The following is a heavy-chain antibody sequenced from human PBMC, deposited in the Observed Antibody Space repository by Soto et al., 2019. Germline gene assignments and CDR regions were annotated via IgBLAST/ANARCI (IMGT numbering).Heavy chain of an antibody. J-gene: IGHJ6*02. Sequence: PGRSLRLSCAASGFTFSSYAMHWVRQAPGKGLEWVAVISYDGSNKYYADSVKGRFTISRDNSKNTLYLQMNSLRAEDTAVYYCARDENDYGDYAIRYYYYGMDVWGQGTTVTVSS. V-gene: IGHV3-30-3*01. CDR1: GFTFSSYA. CDR2: ISYDGSNK. D-gene: IGHD4-17*01. CDR3: ARDENDYGDYAIRYYYYGMDV.